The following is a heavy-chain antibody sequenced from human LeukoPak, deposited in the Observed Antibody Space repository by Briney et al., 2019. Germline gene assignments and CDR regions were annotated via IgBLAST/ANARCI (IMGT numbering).Heavy chain of an antibody. CDR2: IYYSGST. D-gene: IGHD6-19*01. Sequence: SETLSLTCTVSGGFISSYYWSWIRQPPGKGLEWIGYIYYSGSTNYNPSLKSRVTISVDTSKNQFSLKLSSVTAADTAVYYCASLTSGSYFDYWGQGTLVTVSS. J-gene: IGHJ4*02. V-gene: IGHV4-59*01. CDR1: GGFISSYY. CDR3: ASLTSGSYFDY.